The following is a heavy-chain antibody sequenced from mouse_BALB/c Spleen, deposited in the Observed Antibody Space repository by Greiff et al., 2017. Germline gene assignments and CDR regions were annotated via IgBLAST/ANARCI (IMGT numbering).Heavy chain of an antibody. CDR3: ARGRQVGYFDY. J-gene: IGHJ2*01. D-gene: IGHD1-1*02. Sequence: VMLVESGGGLVKPGGSLKLSCAASGFTFSDYYMYWVRQTPEKRLEWVATISDGGSYTYYPDSVKGRFTNSRDNAKNNLYLQMSSLKSEDTAMYYCARGRQVGYFDYWGQGTTLTVSS. CDR1: GFTFSDYY. V-gene: IGHV5-4*02. CDR2: ISDGGSYT.